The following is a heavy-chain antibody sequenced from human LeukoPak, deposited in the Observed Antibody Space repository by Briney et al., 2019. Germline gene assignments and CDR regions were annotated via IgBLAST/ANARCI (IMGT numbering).Heavy chain of an antibody. CDR1: GFTFSSYS. CDR2: ISSSSSYI. V-gene: IGHV3-21*01. D-gene: IGHD3-10*01. CDR3: AREVGRSGAYDI. Sequence: PGGSLRLSCAASGFTFSSYSMNWVRQAPGKGLEWVSSISSSSSYIYYADSVKGRFTISRDNAKNSLYLQMNSLRAEDTAVYYCAREVGRSGAYDIWAKGQWSPSLQ. J-gene: IGHJ3*02.